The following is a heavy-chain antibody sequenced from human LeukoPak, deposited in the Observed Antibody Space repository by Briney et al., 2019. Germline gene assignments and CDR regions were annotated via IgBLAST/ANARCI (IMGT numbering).Heavy chain of an antibody. Sequence: PGGSLRLSCAASGFTFSYVWMSWVRQAPGNGLEWVGHIASAAHGGTTDYAAPVKGRFTISRDDSKSTLYLQMNSLETEDTAVYYCSEGLDYWGQGTLVTVSS. CDR3: SEGLDY. V-gene: IGHV3-15*04. J-gene: IGHJ4*02. CDR1: GFTFSYVW. CDR2: IASAAHGGTT.